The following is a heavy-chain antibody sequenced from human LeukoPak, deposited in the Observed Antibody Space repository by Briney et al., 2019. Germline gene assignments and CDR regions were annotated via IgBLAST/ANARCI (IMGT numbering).Heavy chain of an antibody. Sequence: GGSLRLSCAASGFTFSNYWMTWVRQAPGKGLEWVAHINRDGSEEHYMDSVKARFTISRDNAKNSLSLQMNSLRAEDTAVYYCVRDGGVSGYDLLDYWGQGTLVTVSS. CDR3: VRDGGVSGYDLLDY. D-gene: IGHD5-12*01. J-gene: IGHJ4*02. CDR1: GFTFSNYW. CDR2: INRDGSEE. V-gene: IGHV3-7*01.